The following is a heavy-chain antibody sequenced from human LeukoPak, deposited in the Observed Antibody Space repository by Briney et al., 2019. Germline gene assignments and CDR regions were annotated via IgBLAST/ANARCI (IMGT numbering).Heavy chain of an antibody. CDR1: GYTFTSYG. J-gene: IGHJ4*02. CDR2: ISAYNGNT. V-gene: IGHV1-18*01. CDR3: ARDFGEGSGVYYFDY. D-gene: IGHD3-10*01. Sequence: ASVKVSCKASGYTFTSYGISWVRQAPGQGIEWMGWISAYNGNTNYAQKLQGRVTMTTDTSTSTAYMELRSLRSDDTAVYYCARDFGEGSGVYYFDYWGQGTLVTVSS.